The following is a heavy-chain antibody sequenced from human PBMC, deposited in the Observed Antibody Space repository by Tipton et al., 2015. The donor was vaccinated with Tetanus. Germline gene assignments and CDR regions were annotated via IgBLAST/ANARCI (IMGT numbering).Heavy chain of an antibody. CDR3: ARDQARGARGWNYFDY. J-gene: IGHJ4*02. Sequence: LRLSCTVSGGSISSGGYYWTWIRQHPGQGLEWIGDIYYSGSTYYNPSLKSRVSISVDTSNNQFSVNLNSVTAADTAVYYCARDQARGARGWNYFDYWGQGALVTVSS. D-gene: IGHD1-26*01. CDR1: GGSISSGGYY. CDR2: IYYSGST. V-gene: IGHV4-31*03.